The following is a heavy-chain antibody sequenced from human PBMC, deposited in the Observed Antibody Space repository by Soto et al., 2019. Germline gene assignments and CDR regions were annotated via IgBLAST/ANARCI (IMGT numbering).Heavy chain of an antibody. V-gene: IGHV4-34*01. CDR2: INHSGST. CDR1: GGSFSGYY. D-gene: IGHD2-2*01. J-gene: IGHJ4*02. Sequence: PSETLSLTCAVYGGSFSGYYWSWIRQPPGKGLEWIGEINHSGSTNYNPSLKSRVTISVDTSKNQFSLKLSSVTAADTAVYYCARGHDIVVVPAAMPFDYWGQGTLVTVSS. CDR3: ARGHDIVVVPAAMPFDY.